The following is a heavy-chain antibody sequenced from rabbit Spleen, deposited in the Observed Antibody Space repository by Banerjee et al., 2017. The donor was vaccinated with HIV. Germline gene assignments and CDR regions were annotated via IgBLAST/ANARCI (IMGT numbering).Heavy chain of an antibody. CDR2: IYAGSSGST. CDR1: GFSFNSGYD. Sequence: QEQLVESGGGLVKPQGSLTLTCKASGFSFNSGYDMCWVRQAPGKGLEWIACIYAGSSGSTYSATWAKGRFTISKTSSTTVTLQMTSLTAADTATYFCARDSGTSFSTYGMDLWGQGTLVTVS. D-gene: IGHD8-1*01. J-gene: IGHJ6*01. CDR3: ARDSGTSFSTYGMDL. V-gene: IGHV1S45*01.